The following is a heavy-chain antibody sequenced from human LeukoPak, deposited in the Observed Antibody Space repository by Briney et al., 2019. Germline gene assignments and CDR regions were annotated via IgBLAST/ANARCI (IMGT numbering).Heavy chain of an antibody. CDR1: RGSISSPNW. CDR2: IYHSGTM. J-gene: IGHJ3*02. D-gene: IGHD1-1*01. CDR3: ASRTASALEGFDI. V-gene: IGHV4-4*02. Sequence: SGTLSLTCTVSRGSISSPNWWTWIRQPPGKGLEWIGEIYHSGTMSHNPSLMSRLTISVDKSRNQFSLKLTSVTAADTAVYYCASRTASALEGFDIWGQGTMVTVSS.